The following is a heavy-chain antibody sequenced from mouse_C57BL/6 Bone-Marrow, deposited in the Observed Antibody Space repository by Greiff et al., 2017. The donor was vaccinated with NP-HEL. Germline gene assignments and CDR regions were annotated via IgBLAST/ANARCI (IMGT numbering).Heavy chain of an antibody. D-gene: IGHD4-1*01. V-gene: IGHV1-52*01. Sequence: QVQLQQPGAELVRPGSSVKLSCKASGYTFTSYWMHWVKQRPIQGLEWIGNLDPSDSETPHNQKFNDNATLTVDKSSSTAYMQLSSLTSEDSAVYYCARRGPNWAWFAYWGQGTLVTVSA. CDR3: ARRGPNWAWFAY. CDR1: GYTFTSYW. CDR2: LDPSDSET. J-gene: IGHJ3*01.